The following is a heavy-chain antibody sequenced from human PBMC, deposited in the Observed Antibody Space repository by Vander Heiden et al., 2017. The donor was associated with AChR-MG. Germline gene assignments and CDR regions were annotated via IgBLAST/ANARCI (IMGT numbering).Heavy chain of an antibody. J-gene: IGHJ4*02. V-gene: IGHV3-30*04. D-gene: IGHD3-10*01. CDR3: VRDGGPYGSGSYYPY. CDR1: GVSFSSYS. Sequence: QVQLVESGGGVVQPGRSLRLSCAASGVSFSSYSMHWVRQAPGKGLEWVAVISYDGKNKNYADFVKGRFTISRDNSKNTLYLHMEGLTAEDTAVYYCVRDGGPYGSGSYYPYWGQGTLVTVSS. CDR2: ISYDGKNK.